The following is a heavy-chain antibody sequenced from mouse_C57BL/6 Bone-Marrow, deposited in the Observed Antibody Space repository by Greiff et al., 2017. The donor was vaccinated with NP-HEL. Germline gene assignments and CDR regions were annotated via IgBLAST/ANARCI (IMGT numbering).Heavy chain of an antibody. D-gene: IGHD2-5*01. Sequence: VKLQQPGAELVKPGASVKLSCKASGYTFTSYWMQWVKQRPGQGLEWIGEIDPSDSYTNYNQKFKGKATLTVDTSSSTAYMQLSSLTSEDSAVYYCATQGYSNSGYAMDYWGQGTSVTVSS. CDR3: ATQGYSNSGYAMDY. CDR1: GYTFTSYW. J-gene: IGHJ4*01. V-gene: IGHV1-50*01. CDR2: IDPSDSYT.